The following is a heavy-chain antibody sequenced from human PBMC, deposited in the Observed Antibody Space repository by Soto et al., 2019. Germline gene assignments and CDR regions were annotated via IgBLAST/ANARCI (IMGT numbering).Heavy chain of an antibody. CDR2: INAANGDT. Sequence: QVHLVQSGAEVKKPGASVKVSCKASGYTFTAYPMHWVRQAPGQRLEWMGWINAANGDTGYSQKFHDRVTFTRDTSATTVYMELSSQTSEDTPVYYCARKDYYGAGVNCFDHWGQGTLVTVSS. D-gene: IGHD3-10*01. CDR3: ARKDYYGAGVNCFDH. CDR1: GYTFTAYP. V-gene: IGHV1-3*01. J-gene: IGHJ4*02.